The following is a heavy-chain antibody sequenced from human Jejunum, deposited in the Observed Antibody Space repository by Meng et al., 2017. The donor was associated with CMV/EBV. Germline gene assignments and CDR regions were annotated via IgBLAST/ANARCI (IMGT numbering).Heavy chain of an antibody. J-gene: IGHJ4*02. Sequence: RSGDYYWSWIRQLPGKGLEWIGSVYYSGGTSYNPSLTSRITMSIDTSKDTFSLEVSSVTAADTAIYYCARGNLAESTSSPDYFDYWGQGTQVTVSS. V-gene: IGHV4-31*02. CDR3: ARGNLAESTSSPDYFDY. CDR1: RSGDYY. CDR2: VYYSGGT. D-gene: IGHD6-6*01.